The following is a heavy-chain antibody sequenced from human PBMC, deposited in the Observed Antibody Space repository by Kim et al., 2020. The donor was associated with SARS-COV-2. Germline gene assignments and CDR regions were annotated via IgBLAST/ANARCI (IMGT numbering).Heavy chain of an antibody. J-gene: IGHJ4*02. Sequence: GGSLRLSCAASGFTFSNAWMSWVRQAPGKGLEWVGRIKSKTDGGTTDYAAPVKGRFTISRDDSKNTLYLQMNSLKTEDTAVYYCTTEIQVDTAMEYWGQGTLVTVSS. CDR1: GFTFSNAW. CDR3: TTEIQVDTAMEY. CDR2: IKSKTDGGTT. D-gene: IGHD5-18*01. V-gene: IGHV3-15*01.